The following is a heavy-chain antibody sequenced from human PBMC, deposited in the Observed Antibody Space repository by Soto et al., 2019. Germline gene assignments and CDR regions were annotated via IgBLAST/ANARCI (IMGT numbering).Heavy chain of an antibody. Sequence: QVQLLQSGGEVKKPGASVKVSCNSSDHTFTYYGITWVRRAPGQGLEWMGWISGYNGNTKYAQKFQDRVTMIADTSTRTAYMERRSLTSEDTAVYFCAVTGGHYFGLDVWGQGTTVTVSS. CDR3: AVTGGHYFGLDV. CDR1: DHTFTYYG. J-gene: IGHJ6*02. V-gene: IGHV1-18*01. D-gene: IGHD2-8*02. CDR2: ISGYNGNT.